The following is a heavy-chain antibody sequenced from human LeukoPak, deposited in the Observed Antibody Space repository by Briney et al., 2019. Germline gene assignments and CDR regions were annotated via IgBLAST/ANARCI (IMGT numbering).Heavy chain of an antibody. V-gene: IGHV3-48*01. Sequence: GGSLRLSCVASGFIFSSYSMNWVRQAPGKGLEWISYIRTSDPTIYYADSVKGRFTISRDNAKNSPYLQMDSLRAEDTAVYYCARDHLWAFDHWGQGTLVTVSS. CDR3: ARDHLWAFDH. CDR1: GFIFSSYS. J-gene: IGHJ4*02. CDR2: IRTSDPTI. D-gene: IGHD3-3*02.